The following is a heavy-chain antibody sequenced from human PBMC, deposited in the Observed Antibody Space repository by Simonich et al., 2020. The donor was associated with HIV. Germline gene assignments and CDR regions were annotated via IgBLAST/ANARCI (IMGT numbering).Heavy chain of an antibody. CDR2: ISAYNGNT. V-gene: IGHV1-18*01. CDR1: GYTFTRYG. J-gene: IGHJ3*02. Sequence: QVQLVQSGAEVKKPGASVKVSCKASGYTFTRYGFSWVRQAPGQGLEWMGWISAYNGNTKYAKNVQGRVTMTSDTSISTAYMELSRLRSDDTAVYYCAKSPLVGAQDDAFDIWGQGTMVTVSS. CDR3: AKSPLVGAQDDAFDI. D-gene: IGHD1-26*01.